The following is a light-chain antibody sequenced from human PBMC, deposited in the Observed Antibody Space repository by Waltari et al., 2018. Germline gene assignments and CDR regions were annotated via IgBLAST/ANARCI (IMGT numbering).Light chain of an antibody. Sequence: DIQLTQSPSFLSASVGDRVTITCRASQGISSYLAWYQQKPGKAPKLLIYAASTLQSGVPSRFSDSGSGTEFTLTISSLQPEDFATYYCQQLNSYPPGVTFGPGTKVDIK. J-gene: IGKJ3*01. CDR2: AAS. V-gene: IGKV1-9*01. CDR1: QGISSY. CDR3: QQLNSYPPGVT.